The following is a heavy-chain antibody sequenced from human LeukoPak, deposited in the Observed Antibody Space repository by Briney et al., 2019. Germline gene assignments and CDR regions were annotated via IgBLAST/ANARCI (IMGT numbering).Heavy chain of an antibody. D-gene: IGHD2-15*01. CDR1: GFTFSTYW. V-gene: IGHV3-7*01. CDR2: IKQDGSEK. Sequence: AGGSLRLSCAASGFTFSTYWMSWVRQAPEKGLEWVANIKQDGSEKYYVDSVKGRFTISRDNAKNSLYLQMNSLRAEDTAVYYCARPLGYCSGGSCFPFDYWGQGTLVTVSS. CDR3: ARPLGYCSGGSCFPFDY. J-gene: IGHJ4*02.